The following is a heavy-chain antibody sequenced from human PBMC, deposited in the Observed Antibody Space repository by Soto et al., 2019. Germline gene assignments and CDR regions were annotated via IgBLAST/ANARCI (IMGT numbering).Heavy chain of an antibody. J-gene: IGHJ4*02. CDR1: GFTFSNYW. CDR3: SRDVVVGAKALNY. CDR2: IKEDGSEK. Sequence: GSLRLSCAASGFTFSNYWMTWVRQAPGKGLEWVANIKEDGSEKHYVDSVKGRFTISRDNAKNSLYLQMNSLRVEDTAVYFCSRDVVVGAKALNYWGQGALVTVSS. D-gene: IGHD2-15*01. V-gene: IGHV3-7*01.